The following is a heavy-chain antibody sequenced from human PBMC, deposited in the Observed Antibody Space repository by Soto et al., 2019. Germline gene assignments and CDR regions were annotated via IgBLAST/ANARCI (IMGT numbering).Heavy chain of an antibody. CDR1: GGSISSGGYY. J-gene: IGHJ4*02. Sequence: PSETLSLTCTVSGGSISSGGYYWSWIRQHPGKGLEWIGYIYYSGSTYYKPSLKSRVTISVDTSKNQFSLKLSSVTAADTAVYYCARGPQVTITIVRGVIITRFDYWGQGTLVTVSA. D-gene: IGHD3-10*01. CDR2: IYYSGST. CDR3: ARGPQVTITIVRGVIITRFDY. V-gene: IGHV4-31*03.